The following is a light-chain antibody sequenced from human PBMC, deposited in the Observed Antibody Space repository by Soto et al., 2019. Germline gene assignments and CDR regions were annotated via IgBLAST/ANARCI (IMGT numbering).Light chain of an antibody. V-gene: IGKV3-20*01. CDR2: GAT. CDR3: QQYGSSPWT. J-gene: IGKJ1*01. Sequence: EIVLTQSPGTLSLSPGERATLSCRASQSVSTNYLAWYQQKPGQSPRLLIYGATSRATGIPDRFSGSGSGTDFILTISRLEPEDFALYYCQQYGSSPWTFGQGTKVEIK. CDR1: QSVSTNY.